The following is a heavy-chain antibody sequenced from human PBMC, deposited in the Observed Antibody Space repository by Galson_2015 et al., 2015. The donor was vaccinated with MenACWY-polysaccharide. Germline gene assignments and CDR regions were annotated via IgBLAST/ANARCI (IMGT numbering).Heavy chain of an antibody. CDR2: IYYSGSP. D-gene: IGHD3-22*01. Sequence: YIYYSGSPNYNPSLKSRVTISVDTSKNQFSLKLSSVTAADTAVYYCARQIGPARLNYFDYWGQGTLVTVSS. J-gene: IGHJ4*02. V-gene: IGHV4-61*07. CDR3: ARQIGPARLNYFDY.